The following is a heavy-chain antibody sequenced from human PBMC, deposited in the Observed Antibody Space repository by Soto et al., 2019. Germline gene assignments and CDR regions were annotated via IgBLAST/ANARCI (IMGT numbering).Heavy chain of an antibody. V-gene: IGHV1-46*01. D-gene: IGHD5-18*01. CDR1: ADTFTSYY. J-gene: IGHJ4*02. Sequence: VASLKVSCKAPADTFTSYYIHWVRQAPGHGLEWMGIINPNGGSTRFAQTFQGRITTSRDNSKSTLYLQMNRLRADDTAVYYCAKGEQLWEPFDHWGQGTQVTVSS. CDR2: INPNGGST. CDR3: AKGEQLWEPFDH.